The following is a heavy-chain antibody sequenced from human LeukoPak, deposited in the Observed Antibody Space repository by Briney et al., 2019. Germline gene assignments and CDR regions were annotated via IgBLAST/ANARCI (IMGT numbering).Heavy chain of an antibody. J-gene: IGHJ4*02. CDR1: GFTFSSYS. V-gene: IGHV3-21*01. CDR2: ISSSSSYI. CDR3: AKDRGEVATITDADYFDY. Sequence: PGGALRLSCAASGFTFSSYSMNWVRQAPGKGLEGVSSISSSSSYIYYADSVKGRFTISGDNSKSTLYLQMNSLRAEDTAVYYCAKDRGEVATITDADYFDYWGQGTLVTVSS. D-gene: IGHD5-12*01.